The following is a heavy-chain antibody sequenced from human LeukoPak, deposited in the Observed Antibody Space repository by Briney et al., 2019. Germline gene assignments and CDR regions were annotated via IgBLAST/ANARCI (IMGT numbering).Heavy chain of an antibody. CDR3: ARVRGVRGVNTYNWFDP. D-gene: IGHD3-10*01. CDR1: GYTFTSYD. V-gene: IGHV1-8*01. CDR2: MNPNSGNT. J-gene: IGHJ5*02. Sequence: SVKVSCKASGYTFTSYDINWVRQATGQGLEWMGWMNPNSGNTGYAQKFQGRVTMTRNTSISTAYMELSSLRSEDTAVYYLARVRGVRGVNTYNWFDPWGQGTLVTVSS.